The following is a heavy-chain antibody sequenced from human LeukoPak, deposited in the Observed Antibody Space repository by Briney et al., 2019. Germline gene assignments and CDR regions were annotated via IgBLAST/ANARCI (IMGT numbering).Heavy chain of an antibody. CDR2: ISSSGSTI. CDR3: ARVTSPSGY. J-gene: IGHJ4*02. D-gene: IGHD7-27*01. Sequence: GGSLRLSCAASGFTFSSYEMNWVRQAPGKGLEWVSYISSSGSTIYYADSVKGRFTISRGNAKNSLYLQMNSLRAEDTAVYYCARVTSPSGYWGQGTLVTVSS. CDR1: GFTFSSYE. V-gene: IGHV3-48*03.